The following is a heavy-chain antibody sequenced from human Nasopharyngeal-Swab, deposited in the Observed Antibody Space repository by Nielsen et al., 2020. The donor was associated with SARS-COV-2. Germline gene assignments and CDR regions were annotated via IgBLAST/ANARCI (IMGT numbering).Heavy chain of an antibody. CDR1: GGSISSYY. D-gene: IGHD5-18*01. CDR2: IYYSGST. Sequence: SETLSLTCTVSGGSISSYYWGWIRQPPGKGLEWIGSIYYSGSTYYNPSLKSRVTISVDTSKNQFSLKLSFVTAADTAVYYCARDHRIQLWLGVYGMDVWGQGATVTVSS. V-gene: IGHV4-39*07. J-gene: IGHJ6*02. CDR3: ARDHRIQLWLGVYGMDV.